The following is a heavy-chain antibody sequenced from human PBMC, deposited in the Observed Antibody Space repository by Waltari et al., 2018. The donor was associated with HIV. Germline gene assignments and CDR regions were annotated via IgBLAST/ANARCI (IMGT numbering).Heavy chain of an antibody. D-gene: IGHD6-6*01. CDR1: GGSISSSSYY. V-gene: IGHV4-39*01. CDR2: IYYSGST. CDR3: ARHNRGRYSSSFFDY. J-gene: IGHJ4*02. Sequence: QLQLQESGPGLVKPSETLSLTCTVSGGSISSSSYYWGWIRRPPGKGLEWIGSIYYSGSTYYNPSLKSRVTISVDTSKNQFSLKLSSVTAADTAVYYCARHNRGRYSSSFFDYWGQGTLVTVSS.